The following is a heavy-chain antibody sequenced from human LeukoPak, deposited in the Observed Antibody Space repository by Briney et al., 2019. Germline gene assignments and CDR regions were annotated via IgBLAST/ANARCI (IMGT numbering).Heavy chain of an antibody. J-gene: IGHJ4*02. CDR1: GYTFTGYY. D-gene: IGHD6-19*01. Sequence: ASVKVSCKASGYTFTGYYIHWVRQAPGQGLEWMGWINPNSGGTYYAQKFQGRVTMTRDTSISTAYMDLSSLRSDDTAVYYCSRDITPVTGRTVAGTEDSWGQGTLVTVSP. V-gene: IGHV1-2*02. CDR2: INPNSGGT. CDR3: SRDITPVTGRTVAGTEDS.